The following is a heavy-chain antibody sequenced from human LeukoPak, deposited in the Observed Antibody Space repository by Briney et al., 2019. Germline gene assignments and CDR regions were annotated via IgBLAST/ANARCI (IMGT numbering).Heavy chain of an antibody. CDR3: AKDSYSSSKY. CDR1: EFTFNTYY. Sequence: GGSLRLSCAASEFTFNTYYMNWVRQAPGKGLELVANINADGSDKYFMDSVKGRFSISRDNANNRLYLQMTSLRAEDTAVYYCAKDSYSSSKYWGQGTLVTVSS. J-gene: IGHJ4*02. CDR2: INADGSDK. D-gene: IGHD6-6*01. V-gene: IGHV3-7*03.